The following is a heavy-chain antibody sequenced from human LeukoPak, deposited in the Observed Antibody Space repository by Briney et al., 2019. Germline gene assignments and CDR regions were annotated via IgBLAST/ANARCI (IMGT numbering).Heavy chain of an antibody. D-gene: IGHD5-12*01. CDR2: IDPSDSYT. CDR1: GYSFPSYW. CDR3: ARSYSGYDYLDY. J-gene: IGHJ4*02. Sequence: GESLRISCKGSGYSFPSYWITWVRQMPGKGLEWMGRIDPSDSYTNYSPSFQGHVTISADKSISTAYLQWSSLKASDTAMYYCARSYSGYDYLDYWGQGTLVSVSS. V-gene: IGHV5-10-1*01.